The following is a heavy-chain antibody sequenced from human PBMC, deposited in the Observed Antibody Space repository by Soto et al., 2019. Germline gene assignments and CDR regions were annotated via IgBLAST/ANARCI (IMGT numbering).Heavy chain of an antibody. J-gene: IGHJ4*02. Sequence: QVQLQQWGAGLLKPSETLSLTCAVYGGSFSGYYWSWIRQPPGKGLEWIGEINHSGSTNYNPSLKGRGTISRNPAKNPVSPKLSFGAGGDPGVFYCGETRIAGGGIDYWGQGTLVTVSS. CDR1: GGSFSGYY. CDR3: GETRIAGGGIDY. V-gene: IGHV4-34*01. D-gene: IGHD6-13*01. CDR2: INHSGST.